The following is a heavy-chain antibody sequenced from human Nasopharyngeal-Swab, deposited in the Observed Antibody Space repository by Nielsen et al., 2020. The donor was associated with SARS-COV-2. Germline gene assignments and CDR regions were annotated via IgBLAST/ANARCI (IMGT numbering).Heavy chain of an antibody. CDR1: GFTFRSYS. CDR3: ATGAPLGPELLDPYYYGMDV. V-gene: IGHV3-48*02. Sequence: GESLKISCAASGFTFRSYSMNWVRQAPGKGLEWVSYISSSSSIIYYADSVKGRFTISRDNAKNSLYLQMNSLRDEDTAAYYCATGAPLGPELLDPYYYGMDVWGQGTTVTVSS. CDR2: ISSSSSII. D-gene: IGHD1-26*01. J-gene: IGHJ6*02.